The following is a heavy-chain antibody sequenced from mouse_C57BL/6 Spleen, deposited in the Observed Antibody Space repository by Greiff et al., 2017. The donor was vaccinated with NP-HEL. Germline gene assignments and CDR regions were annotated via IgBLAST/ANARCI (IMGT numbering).Heavy chain of an antibody. V-gene: IGHV1-85*01. D-gene: IGHD1-1*01. CDR1: GYTFTSYN. J-gene: IGHJ2*01. CDR2: IYPRDGST. Sequence: QVHVKQSGPELVKPGASVKLSCTASGYTFTSYNINWVKQRPGQGLEWIGWIYPRDGSTKYNEKFKGKATLTVDTSSSTAYMELHSLTSEDSAVYFCARSPIITTVVAYYFDYWGQGTTLTVSS. CDR3: ARSPIITTVVAYYFDY.